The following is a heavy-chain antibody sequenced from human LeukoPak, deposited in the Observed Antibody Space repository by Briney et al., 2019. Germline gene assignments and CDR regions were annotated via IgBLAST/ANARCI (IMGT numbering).Heavy chain of an antibody. J-gene: IGHJ4*02. Sequence: SETLPLTCAVYGGPFSGYYWSWIRQPPAKGLEWIGEINHSGSTNYNPSLKSRVTISVDTSKNQFSLKLSSVTAADTAVYYCARGRGGSGSYRVPGELDYWGQGTLVTVSS. V-gene: IGHV4-34*01. D-gene: IGHD1-26*01. CDR3: ARGRGGSGSYRVPGELDY. CDR1: GGPFSGYY. CDR2: INHSGST.